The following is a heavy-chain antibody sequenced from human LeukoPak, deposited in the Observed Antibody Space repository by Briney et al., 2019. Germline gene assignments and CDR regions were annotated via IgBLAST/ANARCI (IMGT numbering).Heavy chain of an antibody. CDR2: MNPGSGDT. CDR1: GYTFTTHD. Sequence: ASVKVSCKASGYTFTTHDLTWVRQATGQGLEWMGWMNPGSGDTAYAQKFQGRVTMTRDTSMSTAYMELNSLGSEDTAIYYCARVGNYYDSSGYYGALAYWGQGTLVTVSS. CDR3: ARVGNYYDSSGYYGALAY. D-gene: IGHD3-22*01. V-gene: IGHV1-8*01. J-gene: IGHJ4*02.